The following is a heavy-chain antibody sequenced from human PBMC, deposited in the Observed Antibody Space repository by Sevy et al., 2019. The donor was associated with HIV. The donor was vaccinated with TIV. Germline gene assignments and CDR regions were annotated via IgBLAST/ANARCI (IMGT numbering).Heavy chain of an antibody. CDR3: ARAPTTGYSSSWPIDY. J-gene: IGHJ4*02. D-gene: IGHD6-13*01. V-gene: IGHV3-13*05. Sequence: GGSLRLSCAASGFTFSSYDMHWVRQATGKGLEWVSAIGTAGDPYYPCSVKGRFTISRENAKNSLYLQMNSLRAGDTAVYYCARAPTTGYSSSWPIDYWGQGTLVTVSS. CDR1: GFTFSSYD. CDR2: IGTAGDP.